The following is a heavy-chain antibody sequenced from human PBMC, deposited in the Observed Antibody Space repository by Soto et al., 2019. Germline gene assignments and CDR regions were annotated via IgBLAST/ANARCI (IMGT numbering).Heavy chain of an antibody. D-gene: IGHD6-19*01. Sequence: SETLSLTCAVYGGSFSGYYWSWIRQPPGKGLEWIGEINHSGSTNYNPSLKSRVPISVDTSKNQFSLKLSSVTAADTAVYYCASSRGVAGTGSLFDYWGQGTLVTVSS. CDR1: GGSFSGYY. V-gene: IGHV4-34*01. J-gene: IGHJ4*02. CDR3: ASSRGVAGTGSLFDY. CDR2: INHSGST.